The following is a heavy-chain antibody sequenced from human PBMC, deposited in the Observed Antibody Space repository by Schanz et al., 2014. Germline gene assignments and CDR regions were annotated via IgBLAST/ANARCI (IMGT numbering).Heavy chain of an antibody. D-gene: IGHD6-13*01. CDR3: VSQTGSPNY. V-gene: IGHV3-30*03. Sequence: QERLVESGGGVVQPGRSLRLSCAASGFIFSNYGMHWVRQAPGGGLEWVALVSSDGNNDYYTDSVKGRFTISRDNSKNTVHLQMNSLRAEDTAVYFCVSQTGSPNYWGQGTLVTVSS. CDR2: VSSDGNND. J-gene: IGHJ4*02. CDR1: GFIFSNYG.